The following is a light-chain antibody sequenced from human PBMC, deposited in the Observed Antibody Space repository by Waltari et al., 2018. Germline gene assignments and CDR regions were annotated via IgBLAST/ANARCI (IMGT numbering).Light chain of an antibody. J-gene: IGKJ4*01. CDR3: QQSYRAPQT. CDR2: AAS. V-gene: IGKV1-39*01. CDR1: QSISTS. Sequence: DIQVTHSPSSLSASVGDRVTIPCRTSQSISTSLNWYQQKPGKPPKLLIFAASALQSGVSSRFSGSGSQTDFTLTIRNLQPEGFTTYYCQQSYRAPQTFGGGTKVDMK.